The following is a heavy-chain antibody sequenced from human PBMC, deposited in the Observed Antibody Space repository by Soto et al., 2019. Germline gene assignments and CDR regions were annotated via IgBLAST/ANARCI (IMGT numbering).Heavy chain of an antibody. CDR1: GGSISSDDYY. CDR2: IHSSGSI. J-gene: IGHJ1*01. CDR3: ARDRDGLHDDTSGPFPRPG. D-gene: IGHD3-22*01. V-gene: IGHV4-30-4*01. Sequence: PSETLSLTCTVSGGSISSDDYYWSWIRQAPGRGLEWIGYIHSSGSIYYNPSLKSRATMSIDTAGNQFSLKVSSVTVPDTAVYYCARDRDGLHDDTSGPFPRPGWGQGTLVTVSS.